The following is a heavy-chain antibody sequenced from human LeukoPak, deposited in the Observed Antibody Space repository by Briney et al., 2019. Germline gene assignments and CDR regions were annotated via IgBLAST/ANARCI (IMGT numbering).Heavy chain of an antibody. CDR2: IIPIFGTA. V-gene: IGHV1-69*05. CDR3: ARDRGRDTARFMDV. Sequence: SVKVSCKASGGTFSSYAISWVRQAPGQGLEWMGRIIPIFGTANYAQKFQGRVTITTDEPTSTAYMELSSLRSEDTAVYYCARDRGRDTARFMDVWDKGTTVTVSS. J-gene: IGHJ6*03. D-gene: IGHD5-18*01. CDR1: GGTFSSYA.